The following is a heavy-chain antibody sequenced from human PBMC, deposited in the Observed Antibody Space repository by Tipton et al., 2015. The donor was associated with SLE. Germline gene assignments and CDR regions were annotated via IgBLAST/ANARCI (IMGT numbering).Heavy chain of an antibody. V-gene: IGHV3-11*05. CDR3: ARDTYYDSSGYSDAFDI. D-gene: IGHD3-22*01. CDR2: ISSSSSYT. CDR1: GFTFSDYY. J-gene: IGHJ3*02. Sequence: GSLRLSCAASGFTFSDYYMSWIRQAPGKGLEWVSYISSSSSYTNYADSVKGRFTISRDNAKNSLYLQMNSLRAEDTAVYYCARDTYYDSSGYSDAFDIWGQGTMVTVSS.